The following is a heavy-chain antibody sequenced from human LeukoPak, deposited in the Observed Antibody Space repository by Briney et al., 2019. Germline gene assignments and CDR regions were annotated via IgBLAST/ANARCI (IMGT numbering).Heavy chain of an antibody. D-gene: IGHD2-15*01. CDR2: ISYDGSHK. V-gene: IGHV3-30*03. Sequence: PGESLSLSCTASAFSLSNYGMHWVRQAPGKGLEWVALISYDGSHKFYADSVKGRITTSRDNSKNALYLQMNSLRAEDTAVYYCVSSPGGYYFDNWGQGTLVTVSS. CDR1: AFSLSNYG. J-gene: IGHJ4*02. CDR3: VSSPGGYYFDN.